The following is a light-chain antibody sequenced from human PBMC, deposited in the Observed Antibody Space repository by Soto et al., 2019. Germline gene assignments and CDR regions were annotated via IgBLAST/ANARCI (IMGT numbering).Light chain of an antibody. CDR1: QSINSF. J-gene: IGKJ1*01. CDR3: QQSYIPLWT. CDR2: AAS. V-gene: IGKV1-39*01. Sequence: DIQMTQSPPSLSASVGDRVTITCRASQSINSFLNWYQQKPGKAPKLLIYAASSLQSGVPSRFSGSGSGTDFTLTISSLQPEDFATYYCQQSYIPLWTFGQGTKVEIK.